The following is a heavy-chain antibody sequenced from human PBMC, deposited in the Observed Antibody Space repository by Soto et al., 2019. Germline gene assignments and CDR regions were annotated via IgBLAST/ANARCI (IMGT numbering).Heavy chain of an antibody. Sequence: SDTLSLTCSVSGGSIRAYYWIWIRQPAGKGLEWLGRIYSSGATNYNPSLKSRVTMSVDTSQNHFSLKLTSVTAADTAVYYCARGYCSGGSCYELDPWGQGILVTVSS. V-gene: IGHV4-4*07. J-gene: IGHJ5*02. CDR2: IYSSGAT. CDR1: GGSIRAYY. CDR3: ARGYCSGGSCYELDP. D-gene: IGHD2-15*01.